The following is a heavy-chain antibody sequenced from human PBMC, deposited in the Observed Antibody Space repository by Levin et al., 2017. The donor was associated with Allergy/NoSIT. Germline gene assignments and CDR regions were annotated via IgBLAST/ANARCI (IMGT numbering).Heavy chain of an antibody. CDR2: IIPIFGTA. J-gene: IGHJ6*03. CDR3: AGGDIVATSSYYYYMDG. V-gene: IGHV1-69*06. CDR1: GGTFSSYA. Sequence: SVKVSCKASGGTFSSYAISWVRQAPGQGLEWMGGIIPIFGTANYAQKFQGRVTITADKSTSTAYMELSSLRSEDTAVYYCAGGDIVATSSYYYYMDGWGKGTTVTVSS. D-gene: IGHD5-12*01.